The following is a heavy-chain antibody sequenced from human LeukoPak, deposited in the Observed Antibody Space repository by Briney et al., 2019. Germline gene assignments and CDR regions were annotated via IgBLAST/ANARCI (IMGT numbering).Heavy chain of an antibody. CDR2: IIPIFGTA. V-gene: IGHV1-69*13. CDR3: ARVEDTPMVNPPHYYYGMDV. D-gene: IGHD5-18*01. Sequence: SVKVSCKASGGTFSSYAISWVRQAPGQGLEWMGGIIPIFGTANYAQKFQGRVTITADESTSTAYMELSSLRSEDTAVYYCARVEDTPMVNPPHYYYGMDVWGQGTTVTVSS. J-gene: IGHJ6*02. CDR1: GGTFSSYA.